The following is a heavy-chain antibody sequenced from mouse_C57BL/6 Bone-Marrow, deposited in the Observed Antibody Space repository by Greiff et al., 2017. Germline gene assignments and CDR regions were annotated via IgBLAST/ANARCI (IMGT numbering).Heavy chain of an antibody. D-gene: IGHD1-1*02. Sequence: VQLQQSGAELVRPGASVKLSCTASGFNIKDDYMHWVKQRPEQGLEWIGWIGPENGATEYASQFPGKATITEDTSSKTAYLKLSSLTSEDTAVYYCTTGGYWYFDVWGTGTTVTVSS. CDR1: GFNIKDDY. J-gene: IGHJ1*03. CDR3: TTGGYWYFDV. CDR2: IGPENGAT. V-gene: IGHV14-4*01.